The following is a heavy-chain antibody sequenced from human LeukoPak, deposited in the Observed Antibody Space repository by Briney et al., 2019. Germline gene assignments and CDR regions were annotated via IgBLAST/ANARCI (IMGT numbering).Heavy chain of an antibody. D-gene: IGHD3-3*01. Sequence: GGSLRLSCAASGFTFSSYAMSWVRQAPGKGLEWVSAISGSGGSTYYADSVKGRFTISRDNSKNTLYLQMNSLRAEDTAVYYCAKGDYDFWSGLPFFDYWGQGALVTVSS. CDR1: GFTFSSYA. CDR3: AKGDYDFWSGLPFFDY. CDR2: ISGSGGST. V-gene: IGHV3-23*01. J-gene: IGHJ4*02.